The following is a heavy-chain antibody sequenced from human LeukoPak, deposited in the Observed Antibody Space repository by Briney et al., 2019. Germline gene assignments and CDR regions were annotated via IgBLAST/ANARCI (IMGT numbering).Heavy chain of an antibody. Sequence: GGSLRLSCAASGFTFSNYGMHWVRQAPGKGLEWLAVVWYDDAVKNYADSVKGRFTISRDNAKNSLYLQMNSLRAEDTAVYYCARTGYSSGPAAFDYWGQGTLVTVSS. J-gene: IGHJ4*02. CDR2: VWYDDAVK. CDR3: ARTGYSSGPAAFDY. V-gene: IGHV3-33*03. CDR1: GFTFSNYG. D-gene: IGHD6-19*01.